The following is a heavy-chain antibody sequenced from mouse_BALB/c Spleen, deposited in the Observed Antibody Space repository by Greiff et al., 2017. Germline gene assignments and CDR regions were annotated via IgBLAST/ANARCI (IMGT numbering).Heavy chain of an antibody. Sequence: EVQLVESGGGLVKPGGSLKLSCAASGLAFSSYDMSWVRQTPEKRLEWVAYISSGGGSTYYPDTVKGRFTISRDNAKNTLYLQMSSLKSEDTAMYYCARQGYYDYDDAMDYWGQGTSVTVSS. D-gene: IGHD2-4*01. J-gene: IGHJ4*01. CDR2: ISSGGGST. CDR3: ARQGYYDYDDAMDY. CDR1: GLAFSSYD. V-gene: IGHV5-12-1*01.